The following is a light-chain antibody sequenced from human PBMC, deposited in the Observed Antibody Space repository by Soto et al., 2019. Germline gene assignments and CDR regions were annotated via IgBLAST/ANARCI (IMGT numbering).Light chain of an antibody. CDR3: QQYGGSSWT. Sequence: EIVLTQSPGTLSLSPGERATLFCRASQSLSASYLAWYQQKPGQAPRLLVYGASSRATGIPDRFSGSGSGTDSTLSISRLEPESFAVSYCQQYGGSSWTFGQGTKVDIK. J-gene: IGKJ1*01. CDR1: QSLSASY. V-gene: IGKV3-20*01. CDR2: GAS.